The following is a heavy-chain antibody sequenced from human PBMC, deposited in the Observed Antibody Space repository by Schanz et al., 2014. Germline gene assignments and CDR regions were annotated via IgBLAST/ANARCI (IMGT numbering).Heavy chain of an antibody. CDR1: GGSISTSTYY. Sequence: QMQLQESGPGLVKPSETLSLTCTVSGGSISTSTYYWAWIRQPPGKGLEWIASSYFTDNTGNTHSNLPLKSRVTMSVDPANNQFSLKVTSVTAADTALYFCARGYDFWSGLRGGDYWGQGTLVTVSS. V-gene: IGHV4-39*01. J-gene: IGHJ4*02. CDR2: SYFTDNTGNT. D-gene: IGHD3-3*01. CDR3: ARGYDFWSGLRGGDY.